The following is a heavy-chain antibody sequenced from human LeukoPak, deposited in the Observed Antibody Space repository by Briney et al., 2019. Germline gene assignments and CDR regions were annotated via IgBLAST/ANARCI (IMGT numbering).Heavy chain of an antibody. CDR3: ARVGDGYTDY. D-gene: IGHD5-24*01. V-gene: IGHV1-69*05. J-gene: IGHJ4*02. Sequence: ASVKVSRKASGGTFSSYAICWVRQAPRPGLEWMGRINPFFGTANYAQKFRGSVTTTTDESTSTDYIELSTLRSEDTAVYYCARVGDGYTDYWGQGTLVTVSS. CDR2: INPFFGTA. CDR1: GGTFSSYA.